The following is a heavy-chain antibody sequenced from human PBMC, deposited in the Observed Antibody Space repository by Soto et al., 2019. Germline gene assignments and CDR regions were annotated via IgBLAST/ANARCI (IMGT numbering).Heavy chain of an antibody. Sequence: GGSLRLSCAASGFTFSSYAMSWVRQAPGKGLEWVSAISGSGGSTYYADSVKGRFTISRDNSKNTLYLQMNSLRAEDTAVYYCAKPRRVWFGELLGRASPNFDYWGQGTLVTVSS. CDR3: AKPRRVWFGELLGRASPNFDY. CDR2: ISGSGGST. D-gene: IGHD3-10*01. V-gene: IGHV3-23*01. J-gene: IGHJ4*02. CDR1: GFTFSSYA.